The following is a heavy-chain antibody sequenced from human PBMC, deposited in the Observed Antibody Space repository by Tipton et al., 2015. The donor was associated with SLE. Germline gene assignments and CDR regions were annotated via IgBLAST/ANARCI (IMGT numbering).Heavy chain of an antibody. J-gene: IGHJ4*02. Sequence: QLVQSGAEVKKPGASVKVSCKASGYTFTNYAIQWVRQAPGQRLEWMGWINAGNGDRKYSQEFQGRVTITRDTSASTAYMELSSLRSEDMAVYYCARGIWSGTYQSYYFDYWGQGTPVTVSS. D-gene: IGHD3-3*01. CDR3: ARGIWSGTYQSYYFDY. V-gene: IGHV1-3*03. CDR2: INAGNGDR. CDR1: GYTFTNYA.